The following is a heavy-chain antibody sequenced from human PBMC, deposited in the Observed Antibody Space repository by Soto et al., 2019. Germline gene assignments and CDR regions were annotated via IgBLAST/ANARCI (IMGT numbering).Heavy chain of an antibody. Sequence: QAQLEQSGGEVKKPGSSVKVSCKASRVAFSKFIVTWVRQAPGLGLEWVGGIIPIFGTANYAQKVQGRVTITADESTSTSYMEVNNLISEDTAVYYCAKVRYSSPMGYYYGMDVWGQGTTVTVSS. CDR1: RVAFSKFI. CDR2: IIPIFGTA. D-gene: IGHD6-19*01. CDR3: AKVRYSSPMGYYYGMDV. V-gene: IGHV1-69*01. J-gene: IGHJ6*02.